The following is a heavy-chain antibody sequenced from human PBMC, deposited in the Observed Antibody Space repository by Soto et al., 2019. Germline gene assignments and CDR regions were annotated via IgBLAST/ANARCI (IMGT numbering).Heavy chain of an antibody. CDR2: IIPILGIA. CDR3: ARDDGYCSGGSCYGKDGMDV. D-gene: IGHD2-15*01. CDR1: GGTFSSYT. J-gene: IGHJ6*02. V-gene: IGHV1-69*04. Sequence: SVKVSCKASGGTFSSYTISWVRQAPGQGLEWMGRIIPILGIANYAQKFQGRVTITADKSTSTAYMELSSLRSEDTAVYYCARDDGYCSGGSCYGKDGMDVWGQGTTVTVSS.